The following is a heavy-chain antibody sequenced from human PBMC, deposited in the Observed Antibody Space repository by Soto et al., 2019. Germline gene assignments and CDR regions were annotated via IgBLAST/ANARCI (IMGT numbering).Heavy chain of an antibody. Sequence: PGGSLRLSCAASGFTFSDYYMSWIRQAPGKGLEWVSYISSSSSYTNYADSVKGRFTISRDNAKNSLYLQMNSLRAEDTAVYYCARDRAHCTNGVCYAYYYYGMDVWGQGTTVTVSS. CDR1: GFTFSDYY. D-gene: IGHD2-8*01. V-gene: IGHV3-11*06. CDR3: ARDRAHCTNGVCYAYYYYGMDV. CDR2: ISSSSSYT. J-gene: IGHJ6*02.